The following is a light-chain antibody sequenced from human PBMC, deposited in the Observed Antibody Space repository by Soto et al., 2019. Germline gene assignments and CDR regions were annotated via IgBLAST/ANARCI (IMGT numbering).Light chain of an antibody. J-gene: IGKJ1*01. Sequence: DIQMTQSPSSLSASVGDRVTITCRASLGIRNDLGWYQQKPGKPPKHLIYAASSLQSVVPPRFSGSGSGTDFTLTISSLQPEDCAAYYCLQHNSYPWTCGQGTKVEIK. CDR3: LQHNSYPWT. V-gene: IGKV1-17*01. CDR2: AAS. CDR1: LGIRND.